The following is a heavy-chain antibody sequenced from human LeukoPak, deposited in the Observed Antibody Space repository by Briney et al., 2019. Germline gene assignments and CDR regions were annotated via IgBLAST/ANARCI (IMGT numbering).Heavy chain of an antibody. Sequence: PGGSLRLSCGASGLTFSTYAMSWVRQAPGKGLEWVSAISASGDDTYYTDSVKGRFTISRDNSKNTLYLQMNSLRAEDTAVYYCAKDHSGSYYPNWFDPWGQGTRVTVSS. CDR3: AKDHSGSYYPNWFDP. CDR2: ISASGDDT. V-gene: IGHV3-23*01. J-gene: IGHJ5*02. CDR1: GLTFSTYA. D-gene: IGHD3-10*01.